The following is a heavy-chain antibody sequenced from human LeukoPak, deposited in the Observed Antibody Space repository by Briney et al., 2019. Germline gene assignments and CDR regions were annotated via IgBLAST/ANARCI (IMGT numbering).Heavy chain of an antibody. Sequence: GGSLRLSCAASGFTFSSYSVNWVRQAPGKGLEWVSHISSSSTTIYYADSVKGRFTISRDNAKNSLYLQMNSLRAEDTAVYYCARARIAVAGFDYWGQGTLVTVSS. CDR3: ARARIAVAGFDY. J-gene: IGHJ4*02. CDR2: ISSSSTTI. V-gene: IGHV3-48*01. CDR1: GFTFSSYS. D-gene: IGHD6-19*01.